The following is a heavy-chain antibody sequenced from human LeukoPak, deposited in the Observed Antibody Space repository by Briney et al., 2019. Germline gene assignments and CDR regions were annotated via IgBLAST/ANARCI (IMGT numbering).Heavy chain of an antibody. J-gene: IGHJ4*02. CDR1: GFIFSSYA. D-gene: IGHD3-10*01. V-gene: IGHV3-23*01. CDR3: AKDTGYYGSGSPFDY. Sequence: PGGSVRLFCTASGFIFSSYAMRWVREAPGGGRVCVSDICGSGGRTYYADSVKGRLTISRDNSKNTLYLQKNSLRAEDTAVYYCAKDTGYYGSGSPFDYWGQGTLVTVSS. CDR2: ICGSGGRT.